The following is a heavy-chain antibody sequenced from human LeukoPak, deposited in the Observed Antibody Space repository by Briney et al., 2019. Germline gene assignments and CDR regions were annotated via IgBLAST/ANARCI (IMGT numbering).Heavy chain of an antibody. V-gene: IGHV4-39*01. J-gene: IGHJ5*02. CDR2: IYYSGST. CDR1: GGSISSNSYY. Sequence: SETLSLTCAVSGGSISSNSYYWGWIRQPPGKGLEWIGSIYYSGSTYYNPALKSRVTISVDTSKNQFSLKLSSVTAADTAVYYCARVNYDILTGYYRGKNWFDPWGQGTLVTVSS. CDR3: ARVNYDILTGYYRGKNWFDP. D-gene: IGHD3-9*01.